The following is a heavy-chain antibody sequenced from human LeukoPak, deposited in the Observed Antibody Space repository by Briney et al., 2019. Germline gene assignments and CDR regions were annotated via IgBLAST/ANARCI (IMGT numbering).Heavy chain of an antibody. D-gene: IGHD3-22*01. V-gene: IGHV4-39*07. Sequence: SETLSLTCTVSGASISTNSYYWGWIRQPPGKGLEWIGSIYYSGSTYYNPSLKSRVTISIDTSKNQFSLRLRSVTAADTAVYYCAREILYDSTGYYLWGQGTVVTVSS. CDR2: IYYSGST. CDR3: AREILYDSTGYYL. CDR1: GASISTNSYY. J-gene: IGHJ4*02.